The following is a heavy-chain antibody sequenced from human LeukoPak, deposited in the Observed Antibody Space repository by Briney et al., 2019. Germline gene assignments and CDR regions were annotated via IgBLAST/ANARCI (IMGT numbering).Heavy chain of an antibody. CDR1: GFSISSGHY. J-gene: IGHJ4*02. Sequence: PSETLSLTCTVSGFSISSGHYWGWTRQPPGKGLEWIASISHSGTTFYNPSLKSRVTISVDTSKNQFSLTVTSVTAADTAVYYRSRGQSISAVAVWGQGTLVTVSS. D-gene: IGHD6-13*01. CDR3: SRGQSISAVAV. CDR2: ISHSGTT. V-gene: IGHV4-38-2*02.